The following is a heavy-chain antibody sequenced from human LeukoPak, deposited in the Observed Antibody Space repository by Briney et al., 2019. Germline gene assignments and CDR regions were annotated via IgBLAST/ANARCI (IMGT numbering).Heavy chain of an antibody. CDR2: ISDDGTST. V-gene: IGHV3-74*03. D-gene: IGHD4-23*01. CDR3: ARSYGGFDY. Sequence: GGSLRLSCAASGFSFSSSWMHWVRQAPGKGLMWVSRISDDGTSTMYAASVKGRFTMSRSNAKNTLSLQMDSLTAEDTAVYYCARSYGGFDYRGQGVLVTVS. J-gene: IGHJ4*01. CDR1: GFSFSSSW.